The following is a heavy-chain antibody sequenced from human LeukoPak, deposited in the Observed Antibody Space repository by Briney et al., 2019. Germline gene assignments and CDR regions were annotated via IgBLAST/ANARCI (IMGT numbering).Heavy chain of an antibody. CDR1: GFTFGDYA. CDR3: TGTRQTTYYYYGMDV. Sequence: GGSLRLSCTASGFTFGDYAMSWFRQAPGKGLEWVGFIRSKAYGGTTEYAASVKGRFTISRDDSKSIAYLQMNSLKTEDTAVYYCTGTRQTTYYYYGMDVWGQGTTVTVSS. CDR2: IRSKAYGGTT. J-gene: IGHJ6*02. V-gene: IGHV3-49*03. D-gene: IGHD1-1*01.